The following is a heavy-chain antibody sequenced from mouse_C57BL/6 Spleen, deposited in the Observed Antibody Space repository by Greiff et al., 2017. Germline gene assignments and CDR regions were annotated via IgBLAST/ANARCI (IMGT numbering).Heavy chain of an antibody. Sequence: QVQLQQPGAELVKPGASVKLSCKASGYTFTSYWMQWVKQRPGQGLEWIGEIDPSDSYTNYNQKFKGKATLTVDTSSSTAYMQLSSLTSEDSAVYYCARAGDYGLYAMDYWGQGTSVTVSS. D-gene: IGHD2-4*01. CDR1: GYTFTSYW. V-gene: IGHV1-50*01. CDR2: IDPSDSYT. J-gene: IGHJ4*01. CDR3: ARAGDYGLYAMDY.